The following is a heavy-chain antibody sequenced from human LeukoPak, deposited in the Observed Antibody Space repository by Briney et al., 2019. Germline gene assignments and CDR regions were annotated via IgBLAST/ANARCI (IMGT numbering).Heavy chain of an antibody. D-gene: IGHD3-10*01. V-gene: IGHV4-34*01. CDR1: GGSFSGYY. CDR2: INHSGST. Sequence: PSETLSLTCAVYGGSFSGYYWSWIRQPPGKGLEWIGEINHSGSTNYNPSLKSRVTISVDTSKNQFSLKLTSVTAADTAVYYCVRGGSWFDPWGQGTLVTVSS. CDR3: VRGGSWFDP. J-gene: IGHJ5*02.